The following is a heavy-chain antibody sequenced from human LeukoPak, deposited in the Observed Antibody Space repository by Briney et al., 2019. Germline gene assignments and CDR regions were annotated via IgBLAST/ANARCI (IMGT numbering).Heavy chain of an antibody. V-gene: IGHV3-33*06. D-gene: IGHD6-13*01. Sequence: GGSLRLSCAASGFTFSSYGMHWVRQAPGKGLEWVAVIWYDGSNKYYADSVKGRFTISRDNSKNTLYLQMNSLRAEDTAVYYCAKGGYSSSWGDYWGQGTLVTVSS. CDR2: IWYDGSNK. CDR3: AKGGYSSSWGDY. J-gene: IGHJ4*02. CDR1: GFTFSSYG.